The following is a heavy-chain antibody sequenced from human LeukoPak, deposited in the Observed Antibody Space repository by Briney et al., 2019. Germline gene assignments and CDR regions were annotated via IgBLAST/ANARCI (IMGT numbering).Heavy chain of an antibody. CDR3: ARTGTTFFDY. D-gene: IGHD1-7*01. J-gene: IGHJ4*02. CDR2: IHYLGST. V-gene: IGHV4-59*01. Sequence: SETLSLTCSVSGDSMRPYYWSWIRQPPGKGLEWIGYIHYLGSTKYTPSLKSRLTISVDTSKSHFSLRLTSVTAADTAIYYCARTGTTFFDYWGQGSLVTVSS. CDR1: GDSMRPYY.